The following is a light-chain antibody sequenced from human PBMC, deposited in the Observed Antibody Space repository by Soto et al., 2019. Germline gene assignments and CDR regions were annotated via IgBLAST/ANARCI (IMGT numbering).Light chain of an antibody. CDR2: AAS. CDR3: QQQTRYTST. Sequence: IQMTQSPSYLSASAGDTVTITCRASQSISSYLNWYQKKPGKDPNLLIYAASSLQSGVPSRFSGSASGTDFNLTISGLQTEDCATYEGQQQTRYTSTFGEGTKVDIK. J-gene: IGKJ4*01. V-gene: IGKV1-39*01. CDR1: QSISSY.